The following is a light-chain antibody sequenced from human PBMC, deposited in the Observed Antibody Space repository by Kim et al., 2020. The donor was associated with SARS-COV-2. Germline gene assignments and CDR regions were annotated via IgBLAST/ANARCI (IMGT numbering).Light chain of an antibody. CDR3: SAWDNSLSAWV. J-gene: IGLJ3*02. CDR2: RNN. CDR1: SNNVGNQG. Sequence: PTATLTCTGNSNNVGNQGAAWLQQHQGHPPKLLSSRNNNRPSGISERFSASRSGNTASLTISGLQPEDEADYYCSAWDNSLSAWVFGGGTQLTVL. V-gene: IGLV10-54*01.